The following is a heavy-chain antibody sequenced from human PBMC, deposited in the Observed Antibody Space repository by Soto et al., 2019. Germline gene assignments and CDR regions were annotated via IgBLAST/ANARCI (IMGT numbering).Heavy chain of an antibody. D-gene: IGHD4-17*01. Sequence: QVRLVQSGAEVNKPGASVKVSCKASGYTFTSYALHWVRQAPGQRLEWMGWINAGNGNTKYSQNFQGRVTITRDTYASAAYMELGSLRSEDTAVYYCARGTYGDFVSWFDPWGQGTLVTVSS. CDR3: ARGTYGDFVSWFDP. CDR1: GYTFTSYA. V-gene: IGHV1-3*01. CDR2: INAGNGNT. J-gene: IGHJ5*02.